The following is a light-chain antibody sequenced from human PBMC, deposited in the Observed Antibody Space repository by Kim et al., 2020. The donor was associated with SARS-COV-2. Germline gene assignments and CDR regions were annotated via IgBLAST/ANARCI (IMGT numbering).Light chain of an antibody. CDR1: QTVSSRS. V-gene: IGKV3-20*01. Sequence: PGESATLSCRASQTVSSRSVNWYQQKPGQAPRLLIYDAYRRATGVPDRFRGSGSGTDFTLTISRLEPEDFAVYHCQQYGSLPWTFGQGTKVDIK. J-gene: IGKJ1*01. CDR3: QQYGSLPWT. CDR2: DAY.